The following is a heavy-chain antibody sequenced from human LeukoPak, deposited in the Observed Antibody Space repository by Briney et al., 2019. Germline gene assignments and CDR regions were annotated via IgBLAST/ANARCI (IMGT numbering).Heavy chain of an antibody. V-gene: IGHV4-34*01. CDR1: GGSFSGYY. Sequence: PSETLSLTCAVYGGSFSGYYWSWIGQPPGKGLEWIGEINHSGGTNNNPSLKSRVTMSVDTSRNQFSLKLSSVTAADTAVYYCARSLRLVRGVRGMDVWGQGTTVTVSS. CDR3: ARSLRLVRGVRGMDV. CDR2: INHSGGT. J-gene: IGHJ6*02. D-gene: IGHD3-10*01.